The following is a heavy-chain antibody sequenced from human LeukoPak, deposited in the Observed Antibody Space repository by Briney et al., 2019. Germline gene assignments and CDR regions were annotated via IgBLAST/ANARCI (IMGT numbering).Heavy chain of an antibody. CDR3: ARDGTRSTWFDP. V-gene: IGHV1-69*05. D-gene: IGHD2-2*01. CDR2: IIPIFGTA. CDR1: GGTFSSYA. Sequence: SVEVSCKASGGTFSSYAISWVRQAPGQGLEWMGGIIPIFGTANYAQKFQGRVTITTDESTSTAYMELSSLRSEDTAVYYCARDGTRSTWFDPWGQGTLVTVSS. J-gene: IGHJ5*02.